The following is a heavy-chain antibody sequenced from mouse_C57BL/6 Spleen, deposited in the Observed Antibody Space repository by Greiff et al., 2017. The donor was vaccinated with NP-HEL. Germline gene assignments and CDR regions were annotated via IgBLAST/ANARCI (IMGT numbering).Heavy chain of an antibody. CDR3: ARSGIYYYGSKVFDY. J-gene: IGHJ2*01. CDR2: ISSGSSTI. D-gene: IGHD1-1*01. Sequence: EVMLVESGGGLVKPGGSLKLSCAASGFTFSDYGMYWVRQAPEKGLEWVAYISSGSSTIYYADTVKGRFTISRDNAKNTLFLQMTSLRSEDTAMYYCARSGIYYYGSKVFDYWGQGTTLTVSS. CDR1: GFTFSDYG. V-gene: IGHV5-17*01.